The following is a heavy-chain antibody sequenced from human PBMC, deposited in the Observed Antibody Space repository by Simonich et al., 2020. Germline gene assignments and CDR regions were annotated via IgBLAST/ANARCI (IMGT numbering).Heavy chain of an antibody. J-gene: IGHJ3*02. Sequence: QVQLVESGGGVVQPGRSLRLSCAASGFTFSSYAMHWVRQAPGNGVRWGAVISYDGSKKYYADSGKGRFTISRDNSKNTLYRQMNSLRAEDTAVYYCAREGLLLDAFDIWGQGTMVTVSS. CDR2: ISYDGSKK. CDR3: AREGLLLDAFDI. CDR1: GFTFSSYA. V-gene: IGHV3-30*07. D-gene: IGHD2-15*01.